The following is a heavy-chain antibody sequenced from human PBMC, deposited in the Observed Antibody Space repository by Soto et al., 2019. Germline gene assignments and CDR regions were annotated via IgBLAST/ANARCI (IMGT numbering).Heavy chain of an antibody. CDR2: INPSGGSI. V-gene: IGHV1-46*01. CDR3: ARDRGRGERYYIYFYGMDV. J-gene: IGHJ6*02. Sequence: ASVKVSCKASGYTFTTYYIHWVRQAPGQGLERMGVINPSGGSINYAQKFQGRVTMTRDTSTSTVYMELSSLRAEDSAVYFCARDRGRGERYYIYFYGMDVWGQGTTVTVSS. D-gene: IGHD3-22*01. CDR1: GYTFTTYY.